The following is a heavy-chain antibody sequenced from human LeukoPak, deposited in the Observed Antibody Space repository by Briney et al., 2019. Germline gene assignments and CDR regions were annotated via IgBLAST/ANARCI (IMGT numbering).Heavy chain of an antibody. D-gene: IGHD5-18*01. CDR3: AGGRGYSYGYDFDY. J-gene: IGHJ4*02. V-gene: IGHV1-69*02. CDR1: GGTFSSYT. Sequence: SVKVSCKASGGTFSSYTISWVRLAPGQGLEWMGRIIPILGIANYAQKFQGRVTITADKSTSTAYMELSSLRSEDTAVYYCAGGRGYSYGYDFDYWGQGTLVTVSS. CDR2: IIPILGIA.